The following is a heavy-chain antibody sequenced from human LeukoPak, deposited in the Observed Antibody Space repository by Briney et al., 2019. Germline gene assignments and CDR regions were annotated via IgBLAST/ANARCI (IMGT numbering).Heavy chain of an antibody. Sequence: GGSLRLSYAASGFTFSSYSMNWVRQAPGKGLEWVSSISSSSSYIYYADSVKGRFTISRDNAKNSLYLQMNSLRAEDTAVYYCARDARIAAIDYWGQGTLVTVSS. D-gene: IGHD6-6*01. CDR3: ARDARIAAIDY. J-gene: IGHJ4*02. CDR1: GFTFSSYS. V-gene: IGHV3-21*01. CDR2: ISSSSSYI.